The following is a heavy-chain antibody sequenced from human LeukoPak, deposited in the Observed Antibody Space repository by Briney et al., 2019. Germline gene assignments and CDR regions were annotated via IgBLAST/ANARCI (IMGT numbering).Heavy chain of an antibody. D-gene: IGHD3-3*01. CDR1: GGSFSGYY. V-gene: IGHV4-34*01. J-gene: IGHJ4*02. CDR3: ARLSEWLPHY. CDR2: INYSGIT. Sequence: PSETLPLTCAVYGGSFSGYYWGWIRRPPGKGLEWILSINYSGITYYNPSLRSRVTKSVDTSKNQFSLKLSSVTAADTAVYYCARLSEWLPHYWGQGTLVTVSS.